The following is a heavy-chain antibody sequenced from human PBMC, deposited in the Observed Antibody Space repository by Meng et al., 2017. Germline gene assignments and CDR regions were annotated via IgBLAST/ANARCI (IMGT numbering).Heavy chain of an antibody. J-gene: IGHJ4*02. CDR1: GFTFSSYN. D-gene: IGHD3-9*01. V-gene: IGHV3-74*03. CDR3: ARDADWVIFDH. Sequence: LSLTCAASGFTFSSYNMHWVRQTPGEGLVWVSRINTDASITTYADSVKGRFTISRDDATNTVYLQMNSLRAEDTAVYYCARDADWVIFDHWGQGALVTVSS. CDR2: INTDASIT.